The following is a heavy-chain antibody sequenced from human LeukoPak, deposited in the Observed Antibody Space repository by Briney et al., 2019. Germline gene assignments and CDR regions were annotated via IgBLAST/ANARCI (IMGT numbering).Heavy chain of an antibody. CDR3: ARERGQSALLWFGVPPANYMDV. D-gene: IGHD3-10*01. CDR1: GFTFDDYG. CDR2: INWNGGST. J-gene: IGHJ6*03. Sequence: PGGFLRLSCAASGFTFDDYGMSWVRQAPGKGLEWVSGINWNGGSTGYADSVKGRFTISRDNAKNSLYLQMNSLRAEDTALYYCARERGQSALLWFGVPPANYMDVWGKGTTVTVSS. V-gene: IGHV3-20*04.